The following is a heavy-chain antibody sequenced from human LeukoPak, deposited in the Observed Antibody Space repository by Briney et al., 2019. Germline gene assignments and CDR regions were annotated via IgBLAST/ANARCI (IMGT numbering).Heavy chain of an antibody. Sequence: GGSLRLSCAASGFTFSTYWMHWVRQAPGTGLVWVSRINSDGSSTFYADSVKGRFTISRDNAKNTLDLQMNSLRGEDTAVYYCAAAVAGSRGWFDLWGQGTLVTVSS. CDR2: INSDGSST. CDR3: AAAVAGSRGWFDL. J-gene: IGHJ5*02. V-gene: IGHV3-74*01. D-gene: IGHD6-19*01. CDR1: GFTFSTYW.